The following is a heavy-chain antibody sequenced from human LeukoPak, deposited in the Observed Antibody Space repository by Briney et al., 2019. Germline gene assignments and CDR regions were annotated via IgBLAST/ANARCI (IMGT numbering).Heavy chain of an antibody. CDR3: ARDGGSSSSGDWFDP. CDR1: AGSISRYY. V-gene: IGHV4-4*07. CDR2: IYTSGST. D-gene: IGHD6-6*01. Sequence: SQTLSLTCPDAAGSISRYYSSWIRQPAGKGLEWIGRIYTSGSTNYNPSLKSRVTISRDKSKNQFSLKLSSVAAADTAVYYCARDGGSSSSGDWFDPWGQGTLVTVSS. J-gene: IGHJ5*02.